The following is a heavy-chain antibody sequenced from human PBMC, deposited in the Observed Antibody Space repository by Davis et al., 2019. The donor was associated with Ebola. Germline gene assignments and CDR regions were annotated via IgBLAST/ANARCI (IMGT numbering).Heavy chain of an antibody. D-gene: IGHD4-17*01. CDR1: GGSISSYY. V-gene: IGHV4-59*12. J-gene: IGHJ6*02. CDR3: ASRPGTVTTRGFYYYYGMDV. Sequence: SETLSLTCTVSGGSISSYYWSWIRQPPGKGLEWDGYIHYLGSTNYNPSLKSRVTISVDTSKNQFSLKLSSVTAADTAVYYCASRPGTVTTRGFYYYYGMDVWGQGTTVTVSS. CDR2: IHYLGST.